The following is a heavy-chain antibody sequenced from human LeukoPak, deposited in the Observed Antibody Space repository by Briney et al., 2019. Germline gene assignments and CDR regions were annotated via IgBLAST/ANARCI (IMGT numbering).Heavy chain of an antibody. CDR3: APPSSDVLIGFDY. CDR2: FDLENAEM. V-gene: IGHV1-24*01. CDR1: GNTLRELP. Sequence: ASVTVSCQLSGNTLRELPIQWVRPAGAKGVAWMEGFDLENAEMVYAHTLQRTVPLTEDKPTNTPSMELTILTSDDTALYYYAPPSSDVLIGFDYWGQGTQVTVSS. D-gene: IGHD3-9*01. J-gene: IGHJ4*02.